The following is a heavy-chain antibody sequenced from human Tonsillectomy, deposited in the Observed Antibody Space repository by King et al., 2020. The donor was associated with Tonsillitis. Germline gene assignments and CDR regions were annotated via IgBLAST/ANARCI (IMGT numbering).Heavy chain of an antibody. CDR3: AGETPHSYYFDF. J-gene: IGHJ4*02. Sequence: QLVQSGAEAKEPGASVKVSCKASEYTFTNYHVHWVRQAPGQGLEWLGIIKSDDYSTLFAQKFRGRLTMTRDTSTSTVYIELSSLTSEDTAVYYCAGETPHSYYFDFWGQGTLVTVSS. V-gene: IGHV1-46*03. CDR1: EYTFTNYH. CDR2: IKSDDYST.